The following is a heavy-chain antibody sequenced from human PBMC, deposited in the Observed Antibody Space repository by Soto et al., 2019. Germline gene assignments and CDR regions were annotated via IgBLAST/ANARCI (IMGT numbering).Heavy chain of an antibody. Sequence: SETLSLTCAVYGGSFIGYYWSWILQPPGKGLEWIGEINHSGSTNYNPSPKSRVTISVDTSKNQFSLKLSSVTAADTAVYYCARVRITMVRGFIWNGHYHYGIYVWGQGTTVTVSS. CDR1: GGSFIGYY. J-gene: IGHJ6*02. V-gene: IGHV4-34*01. D-gene: IGHD3-10*01. CDR3: ARVRITMVRGFIWNGHYHYGIYV. CDR2: INHSGST.